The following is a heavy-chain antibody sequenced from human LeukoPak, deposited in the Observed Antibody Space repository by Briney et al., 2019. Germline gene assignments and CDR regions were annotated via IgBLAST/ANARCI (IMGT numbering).Heavy chain of an antibody. J-gene: IGHJ3*02. V-gene: IGHV4-39*01. CDR1: GGSISSSSYY. D-gene: IGHD6-19*01. CDR3: ARQRREQWLPRGENAFDI. Sequence: PSETLSLTCTVSGGSISSSSYYWGWIRQPPGKGLEWIGSIYYSGSTYYNPSLKSRVTISVDTFKNQFSLKLSSVTAADTAVYYCARQRREQWLPRGENAFDIWGQGTMVTVSS. CDR2: IYYSGST.